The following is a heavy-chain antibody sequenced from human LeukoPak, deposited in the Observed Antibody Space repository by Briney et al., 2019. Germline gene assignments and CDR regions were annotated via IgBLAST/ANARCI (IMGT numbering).Heavy chain of an antibody. CDR3: AKGGKWDVTPFDY. CDR2: ISGGGGST. V-gene: IGHV3-23*01. Sequence: GMSLRLSCAASGFTFTSYSMNWVRQAPGKGLEWVSTISGGGGSTYYADSVKGRFTISRDNSKNTLYLQVNSLRAEDTAVYYCAKGGKWDVTPFDYWGQGTLVTVSS. J-gene: IGHJ4*02. D-gene: IGHD1-26*01. CDR1: GFTFTSYS.